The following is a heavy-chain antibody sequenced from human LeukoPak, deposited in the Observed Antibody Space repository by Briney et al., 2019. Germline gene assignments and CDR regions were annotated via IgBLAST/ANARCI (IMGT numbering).Heavy chain of an antibody. CDR2: IGHDGSGA. D-gene: IGHD2-15*01. V-gene: IGHV3-74*01. Sequence: PGGSLRLSCAASGFPFNNYWMHWVRQSPGKGLICVARIGHDGSGAGYADSVKGRFTISRDNAKSTLYRQMNSLRAEDTAVYYCARATFPSRVVDIDYWGQGTLVTVSS. CDR3: ARATFPSRVVDIDY. J-gene: IGHJ4*02. CDR1: GFPFNNYW.